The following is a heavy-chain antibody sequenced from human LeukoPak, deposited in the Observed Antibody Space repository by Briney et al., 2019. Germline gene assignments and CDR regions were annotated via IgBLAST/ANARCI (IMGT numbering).Heavy chain of an antibody. CDR2: ISSSGSTI. CDR1: GFTFSSYE. CDR3: ARDIAAAETGAFDI. V-gene: IGHV3-48*03. J-gene: IGHJ3*02. D-gene: IGHD6-13*01. Sequence: PGGSLRLSCAASGFTFSSYEMNWVRQAPGKGLEWVSYISSSGSTIYYADSVKGRFTISRDNAKNSLYLQMNSLRAEDTAVYYCARDIAAAETGAFDIWGQGTMVTVSS.